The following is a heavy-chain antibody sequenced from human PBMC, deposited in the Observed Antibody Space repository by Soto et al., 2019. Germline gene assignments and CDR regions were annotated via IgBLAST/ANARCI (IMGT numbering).Heavy chain of an antibody. J-gene: IGHJ4*02. CDR3: AKDQYGDYSNFDFDY. V-gene: IGHV3-30*18. CDR1: GFTFSSYG. CDR2: ISYDGSNK. Sequence: PGGSLRLSCAASGFTFSSYGMHWVRQAPGKGLEWVAVISYDGSNKYYADSVKGRFTISRDNSKNTLYLQMNSLRAEDTAVYYCAKDQYGDYSNFDFDYWGQGTPVTVSS. D-gene: IGHD4-17*01.